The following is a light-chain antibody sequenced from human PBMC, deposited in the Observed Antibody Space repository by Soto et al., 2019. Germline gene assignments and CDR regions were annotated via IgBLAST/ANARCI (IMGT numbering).Light chain of an antibody. CDR3: QKYNTAPWT. J-gene: IGKJ1*01. CDR2: GAS. Sequence: DIQMTQSPSSLSASVGDRVTITCRASQGISDFLAWYQQKPGKVPKVLIYGASTLQSGVPSRFSGSGSGTDYTLTITSLQPEDVATYYCQKYNTAPWTFGQGTKVEIK. CDR1: QGISDF. V-gene: IGKV1-27*01.